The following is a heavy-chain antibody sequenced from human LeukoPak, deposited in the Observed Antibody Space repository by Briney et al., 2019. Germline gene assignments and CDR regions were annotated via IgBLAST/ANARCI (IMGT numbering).Heavy chain of an antibody. CDR2: IYYSGST. V-gene: IGHV4-39*01. D-gene: IGHD2-2*01. Sequence: SGPGLVKPSETLSLTCTVSGGSISSSSYYWGWIRQPPGKGLEWIGSIYYSGSTYYNPSLKSRVTISVDTSKNQFSPKLSSVTAADTAVYYCARLPCGSTSCYGGFDYWGQGTLVTVSS. CDR3: ARLPCGSTSCYGGFDY. J-gene: IGHJ4*02. CDR1: GGSISSSSYY.